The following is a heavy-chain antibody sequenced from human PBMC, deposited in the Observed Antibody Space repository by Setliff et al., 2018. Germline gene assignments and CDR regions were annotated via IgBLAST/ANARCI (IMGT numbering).Heavy chain of an antibody. CDR1: GYTFTSYY. Sequence: ASVKVSCKASGYTFTSYYMHWVRQAPGQGLEWMGAIIPVLGMTDYAQKFQGRLTITADQSTTTVYMELSSLRFDDTALYYCARGPSPTVTPSRLIYFYHMDVWGTGTTVTVSS. D-gene: IGHD4-17*01. CDR2: IIPVLGMT. V-gene: IGHV1-69*10. J-gene: IGHJ6*03. CDR3: ARGPSPTVTPSRLIYFYHMDV.